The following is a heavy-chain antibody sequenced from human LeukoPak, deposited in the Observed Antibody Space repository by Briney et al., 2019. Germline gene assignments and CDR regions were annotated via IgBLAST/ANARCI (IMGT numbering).Heavy chain of an antibody. D-gene: IGHD3/OR15-3a*01. CDR1: GFTFLSYA. J-gene: IGHJ5*02. CDR3: AKSPSGLVPNNWFDP. V-gene: IGHV3-23*01. Sequence: GGSLRLSCAASGFTFLSYAMSWVRQAPGKGLEWVSAISGGGAGTYYADSVRGRFTISRDNSKNTLYLQMNSLRAEDTAVYYCAKSPSGLVPNNWFDPWGQGTLVTVSS. CDR2: ISGGGAGT.